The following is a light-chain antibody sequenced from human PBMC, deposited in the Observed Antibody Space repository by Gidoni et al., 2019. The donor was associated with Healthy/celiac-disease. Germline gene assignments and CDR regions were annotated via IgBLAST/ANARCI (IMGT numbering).Light chain of an antibody. CDR1: QSVSSN. V-gene: IGKV3-15*01. CDR2: GAS. CDR3: QQYNNWT. Sequence: ELVMTQSPATLSVSPGERATLSCRASQSVSSNLAWYQQKPGPAPRLLIYGASTRATGIPARCSGSGSGTEFTLTISSLQSEDFAVYYCQQYNNWTFGQGTKVEIK. J-gene: IGKJ1*01.